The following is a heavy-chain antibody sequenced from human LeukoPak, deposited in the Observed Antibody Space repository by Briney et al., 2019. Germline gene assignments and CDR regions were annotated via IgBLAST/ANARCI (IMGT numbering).Heavy chain of an antibody. Sequence: PSETLSLTCAVYGGSFSGYYWSWIRQPPGKGLEWIGEINHSGSTNYNPSLKSRVTIPVDTSKNQFSLKLSSVTAADTAVYYCARVDILTGPTPGYGMDVWGQGTTVTVSS. D-gene: IGHD3-9*01. CDR1: GGSFSGYY. CDR2: INHSGST. J-gene: IGHJ6*02. CDR3: ARVDILTGPTPGYGMDV. V-gene: IGHV4-34*01.